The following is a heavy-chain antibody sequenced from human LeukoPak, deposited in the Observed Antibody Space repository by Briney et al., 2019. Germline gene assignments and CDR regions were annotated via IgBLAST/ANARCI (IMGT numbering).Heavy chain of an antibody. D-gene: IGHD5-18*01. Sequence: SETLSLTCTVSGGSVSSGSYYWSWIRQPPGKGLEWIGYIYYSGSTNYNPSLKSRVTISVDTSKHQFSLKLNSVTAADTAVYYCARGALPSGYSYGYYFDYWGQGTLVTVSS. V-gene: IGHV4-61*01. CDR1: GGSVSSGSYY. CDR3: ARGALPSGYSYGYYFDY. J-gene: IGHJ4*02. CDR2: IYYSGST.